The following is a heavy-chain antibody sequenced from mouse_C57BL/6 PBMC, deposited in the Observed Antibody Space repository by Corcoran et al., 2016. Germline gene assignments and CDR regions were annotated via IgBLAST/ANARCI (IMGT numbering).Heavy chain of an antibody. V-gene: IGHV1-81*01. CDR1: GYTFTSYG. CDR3: ASEYSGSGGFAY. D-gene: IGHD1-1*01. J-gene: IGHJ3*01. CDR2: IYPRSGNT. Sequence: QVQLQQSGAELARPGASVKLSCKASGYTFTSYGISWVKQRTGQGLEGIGEIYPRSGNTYSNEKFKGKATLTAAKSSSTAYMELRSLTSEDSAVYFCASEYSGSGGFAYWGQGTLVTVSA.